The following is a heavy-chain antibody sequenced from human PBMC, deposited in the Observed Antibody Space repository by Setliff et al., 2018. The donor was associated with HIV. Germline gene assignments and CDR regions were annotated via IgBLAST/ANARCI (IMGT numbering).Heavy chain of an antibody. CDR1: GGSISSGSYY. V-gene: IGHV4-61*02. J-gene: IGHJ3*02. CDR3: TRQSPVAGSGAFDI. CDR2: IYTSGNTNYNPST. D-gene: IGHD6-19*01. Sequence: SETLSLTCTVSGGSISSGSYYWSWIRQPAGQGLEWIGRIYTSGNTNYNPSTNYNPSLKSRITISLETSRNQFSLRVTSVTATDTAVYYCTRQSPVAGSGAFDIWGQGTMVIVSS.